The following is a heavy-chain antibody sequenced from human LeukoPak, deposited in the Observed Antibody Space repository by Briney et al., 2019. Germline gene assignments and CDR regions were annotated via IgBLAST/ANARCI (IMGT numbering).Heavy chain of an antibody. V-gene: IGHV3-21*01. D-gene: IGHD1-26*01. Sequence: PGGSLRLSCAASGFTFSGYSINWVRQAPGKGLGWVSSISSFSTYIYYADSVKGRFTISRDNAKNSLYLQMNSLRAEDTAVYYCARLSGNFGSYYFDYWGQGTLITVSS. CDR1: GFTFSGYS. J-gene: IGHJ4*02. CDR3: ARLSGNFGSYYFDY. CDR2: ISSFSTYI.